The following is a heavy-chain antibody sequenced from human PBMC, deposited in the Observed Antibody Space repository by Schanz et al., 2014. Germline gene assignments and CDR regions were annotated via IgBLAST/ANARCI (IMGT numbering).Heavy chain of an antibody. V-gene: IGHV3-23*04. CDR1: GFGFDDYA. Sequence: EVQLVESGGGVVRPGGSLRLSCAASGFGFDDYAMSWVRQAPGKGLEWVSSITTGGNTYYRDSVKGRFIVSRDNSKNTVNLQMNSLRAEDTAVYYCAKEKEEVAADGSFFDYWGQGTLVTVSS. CDR3: AKEKEEVAADGSFFDY. CDR2: ITTGGNT. D-gene: IGHD6-13*01. J-gene: IGHJ4*02.